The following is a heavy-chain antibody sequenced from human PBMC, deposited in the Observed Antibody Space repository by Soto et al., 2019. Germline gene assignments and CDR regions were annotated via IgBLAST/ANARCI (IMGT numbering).Heavy chain of an antibody. CDR2: IWSDGTNK. CDR3: ANEIGVLCSGGSCYVTDY. Sequence: PGGSLRLSCAASGFTFSTYGMHWVRQAPGKGLEWVALIWSDGTNKYYADSVKGRFTISRGNSKNTLYLQMNSLRAEDTAVYYCANEIGVLCSGGSCYVTDYWGQGTLVTVSS. V-gene: IGHV3-30*02. CDR1: GFTFSTYG. D-gene: IGHD2-15*01. J-gene: IGHJ4*02.